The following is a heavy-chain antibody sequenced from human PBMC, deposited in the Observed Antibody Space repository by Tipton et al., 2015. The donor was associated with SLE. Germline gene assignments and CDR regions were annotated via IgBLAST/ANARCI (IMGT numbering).Heavy chain of an antibody. D-gene: IGHD2-15*01. CDR2: ISYTGST. Sequence: TLSLTCSVSAYSISSGYYWGWIRQSPGKGLEWIASISYTGSTFYSPSLNSRVTISLDTSKNQFSLRLISVTAAGTAVYYCARSVLAYRSGGFEYWGQGTPVTVSS. V-gene: IGHV4-38-2*02. J-gene: IGHJ4*02. CDR3: ARSVLAYRSGGFEY. CDR1: AYSISSGYY.